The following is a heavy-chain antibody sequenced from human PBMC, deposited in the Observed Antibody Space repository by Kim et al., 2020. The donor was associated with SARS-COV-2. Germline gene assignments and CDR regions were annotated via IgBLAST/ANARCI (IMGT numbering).Heavy chain of an antibody. J-gene: IGHJ4*02. CDR1: GFTFDDYA. CDR3: AKASGGLLYCSGGSCYLDY. CDR2: ISWNSGSI. D-gene: IGHD2-15*01. Sequence: GGSLRLSCAASGFTFDDYAMHWVRQAPGKGLEWVSGISWNSGSIGYADSVKGRFTISRDNAKNSLYLQMNSLRAEDTALYYCAKASGGLLYCSGGSCYLDYWGQGTLVTVSS. V-gene: IGHV3-9*01.